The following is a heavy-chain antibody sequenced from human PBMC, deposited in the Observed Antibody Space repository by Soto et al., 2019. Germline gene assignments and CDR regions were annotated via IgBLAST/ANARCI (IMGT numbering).Heavy chain of an antibody. J-gene: IGHJ6*02. Sequence: GESLKISCKGSGYSFTSYWISWVRQMPGKGLEWMGRIDPSDSYTNYSPSFQGHVTISADKSISTAYLQWSSLKASDTAMYYCASTYYYGSGSYYHGMDVWGQGTTVTVSS. CDR3: ASTYYYGSGSYYHGMDV. CDR2: IDPSDSYT. CDR1: GYSFTSYW. D-gene: IGHD3-10*01. V-gene: IGHV5-10-1*01.